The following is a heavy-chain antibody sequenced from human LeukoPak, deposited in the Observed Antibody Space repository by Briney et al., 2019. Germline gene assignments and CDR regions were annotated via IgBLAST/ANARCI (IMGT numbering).Heavy chain of an antibody. V-gene: IGHV4-59*08. CDR1: AGSTRGYY. CDR2: IYYSGTT. J-gene: IGHJ4*02. CDR3: ARHCSGISCYSD. Sequence: TSETLSLTCIVSAGSTRGYYWSWIRQPPGKGLEWIGYIYYSGTTYYNPSLKSRVTISVDSSKNQFSLKLSSVTAADTAVYYCARHCSGISCYSDWGLGTLVTVSS. D-gene: IGHD2-2*02.